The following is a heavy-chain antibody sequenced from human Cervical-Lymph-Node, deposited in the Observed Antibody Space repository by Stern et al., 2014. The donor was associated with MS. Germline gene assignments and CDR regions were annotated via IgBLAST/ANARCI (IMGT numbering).Heavy chain of an antibody. Sequence: VQLVESGAEVKKPGASVKVSCKASGYTFTGYYMHWVRQAPGQGLEWMGWINPNSGGTNYAQKFQGWVTMTRDTSISTAYMELSRLRSDDTAVYYCARGPLIVRYSSSHWFDPWGQGTLVTVSS. V-gene: IGHV1-2*04. CDR1: GYTFTGYY. D-gene: IGHD6-13*01. CDR3: ARGPLIVRYSSSHWFDP. J-gene: IGHJ5*02. CDR2: INPNSGGT.